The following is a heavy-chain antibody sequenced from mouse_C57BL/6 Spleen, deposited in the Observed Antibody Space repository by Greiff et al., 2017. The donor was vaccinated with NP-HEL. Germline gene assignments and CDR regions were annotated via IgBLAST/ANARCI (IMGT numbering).Heavy chain of an antibody. CDR1: GFNIKDDY. D-gene: IGHD2-5*01. V-gene: IGHV14-4*01. CDR2: IDPENGDT. J-gene: IGHJ2*01. CDR3: TRKSNYPYYFDY. Sequence: VQLQQSGAELVRPGASVKLSCTASGFNIKDDYMHWVKQRPEQGLEWIGWIDPENGDTEYASKFQGKATITADTSSNTAYLQLSSLTSEDTAVDYCTRKSNYPYYFDYGGQGTTLTVSS.